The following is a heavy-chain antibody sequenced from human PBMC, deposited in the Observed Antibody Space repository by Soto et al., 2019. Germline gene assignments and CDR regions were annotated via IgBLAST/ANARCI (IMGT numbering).Heavy chain of an antibody. CDR3: AKNTDDIAAAGLVHYMDV. D-gene: IGHD6-13*01. Sequence: QVQLQESGGGVVQPGRSLRLSCAASGFTFDIYGMHWVRQAPGKGLEWVAVTSFDGGKKYYGDSVKGRFTISRDNSKNTLYLQMNSRRVADTAVYYCAKNTDDIAAAGLVHYMDVWGKGTTVIV. CDR1: GFTFDIYG. V-gene: IGHV3-30*18. CDR2: TSFDGGKK. J-gene: IGHJ6*03.